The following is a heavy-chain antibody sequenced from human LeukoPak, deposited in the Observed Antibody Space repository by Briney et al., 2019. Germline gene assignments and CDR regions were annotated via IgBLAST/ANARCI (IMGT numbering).Heavy chain of an antibody. Sequence: GGSLRLSCAASGFTFSSYGMHWVRQAPGKGLEWVAFIRYDGSNEYYADSVKGRFTISRDNSKNTLYLQMNSLRAEDTAVYYCAKVGLGYCSGGSCYYFDYWGQGSLVTVSS. CDR1: GFTFSSYG. D-gene: IGHD2-15*01. J-gene: IGHJ4*02. CDR2: IRYDGSNE. V-gene: IGHV3-30*02. CDR3: AKVGLGYCSGGSCYYFDY.